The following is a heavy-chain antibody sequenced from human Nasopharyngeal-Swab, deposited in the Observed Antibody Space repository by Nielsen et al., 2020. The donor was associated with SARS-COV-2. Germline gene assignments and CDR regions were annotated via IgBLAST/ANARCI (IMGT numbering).Heavy chain of an antibody. D-gene: IGHD3-16*01. J-gene: IGHJ4*02. CDR1: GFTFSSYG. CDR3: AKDGGTIFDY. V-gene: IGHV3-30*02. Sequence: GESLKISYAASGFTFSSYGMHWVRQAPGKGLEWVAFIRYDGSKYYADSVKGRFTISRDNSKNTLYLQMNSLRAEDTAVYYCAKDGGTIFDYWGQGTLVTVSS. CDR2: IRYDGSK.